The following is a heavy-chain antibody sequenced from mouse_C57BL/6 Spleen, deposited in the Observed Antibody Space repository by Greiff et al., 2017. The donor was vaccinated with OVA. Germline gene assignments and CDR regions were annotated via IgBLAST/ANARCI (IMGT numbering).Heavy chain of an antibody. V-gene: IGHV1-42*01. Sequence: EVKLVESGPELVKPGASVKISCKASGYSFTGYYMNWVKQSPEKSLEWIGEINPSTGGTTYNQKFKAKATLTVDKSSSTAYMQLKSLTSEDSAVYYCASSSMDYWGQGTSVTVSS. CDR2: INPSTGGT. J-gene: IGHJ4*01. CDR1: GYSFTGYY. CDR3: ASSSMDY.